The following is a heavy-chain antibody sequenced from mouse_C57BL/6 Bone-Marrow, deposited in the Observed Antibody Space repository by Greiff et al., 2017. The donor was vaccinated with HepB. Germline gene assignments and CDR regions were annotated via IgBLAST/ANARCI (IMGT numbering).Heavy chain of an antibody. CDR1: GYSITSGYY. V-gene: IGHV3-6*01. CDR2: ISYDGSN. Sequence: ESGPGLVKPSQSLSLTCSVTGYSITSGYYWNWIRQFPGNKLEWMGYISYDGSNNYNPSLKNRISITRDTSKNQFYLKLNSVTTEDTATYYCARDGVNHYFDYWGQGTTLTVSS. J-gene: IGHJ2*01. CDR3: ARDGVNHYFDY.